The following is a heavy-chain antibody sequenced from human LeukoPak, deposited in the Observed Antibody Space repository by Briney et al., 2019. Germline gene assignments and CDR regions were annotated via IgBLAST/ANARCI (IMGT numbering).Heavy chain of an antibody. J-gene: IGHJ4*02. V-gene: IGHV3-15*01. Sequence: GGSPRLSCAASGFTFSNAWMSWVRQAPGKGLEWVGRIKSKTDGGTTDYAAPVKGRFTISRDDSKNTLYLQMNSLKTEDTAVYYCTTDSSSWYEGVDYWGQGTLVTVSS. CDR2: IKSKTDGGTT. CDR3: TTDSSSWYEGVDY. D-gene: IGHD6-13*01. CDR1: GFTFSNAW.